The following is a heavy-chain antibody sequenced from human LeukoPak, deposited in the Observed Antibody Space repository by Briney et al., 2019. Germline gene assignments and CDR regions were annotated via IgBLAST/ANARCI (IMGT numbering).Heavy chain of an antibody. J-gene: IGHJ4*02. D-gene: IGHD3-22*01. Sequence: GGSLRLSCAASGFTFSSYAMSWVRQAPGKGLEWVSAISGSGGSTYYADSVKGRFTISRDNSKNTLYLQMNSLRAEDTAVYYCVIRGNYDSSGRAHFDYWGQGTLVTVSS. V-gene: IGHV3-23*01. CDR3: VIRGNYDSSGRAHFDY. CDR1: GFTFSSYA. CDR2: ISGSGGST.